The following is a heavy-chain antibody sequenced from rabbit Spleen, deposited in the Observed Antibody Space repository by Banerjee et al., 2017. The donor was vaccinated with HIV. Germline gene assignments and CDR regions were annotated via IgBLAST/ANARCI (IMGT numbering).Heavy chain of an antibody. CDR1: GIDFSSTYW. CDR3: ARRLSVYDYANDL. Sequence: QEQLEESGGDLVEPEGSLTLTCKASGIDFSSTYWICWVRQAPGKGLEWIGCIVTGSHTPYYARWANGRFASSGTPSTTVTLQMTSLTAADTATYFCARRLSVYDYANDLWGPGTLVTVS. J-gene: IGHJ4*01. D-gene: IGHD6-1*01. CDR2: IVTGSHTP. V-gene: IGHV1S45*01.